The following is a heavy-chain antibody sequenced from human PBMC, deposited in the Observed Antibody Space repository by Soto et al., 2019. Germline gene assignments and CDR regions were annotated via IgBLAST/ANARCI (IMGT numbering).Heavy chain of an antibody. Sequence: GASVKVSCKASGYTFTSYAMHWVRQAPGQRLEWMGWINAGNGNTKYSQKFQGRVTITRDTSASTAYMELSSLRSEDTAVYYCARELATTGYYYYGVDVWGQGTTVTVSS. CDR2: INAGNGNT. V-gene: IGHV1-3*01. J-gene: IGHJ6*02. CDR3: ARELATTGYYYYGVDV. D-gene: IGHD4-17*01. CDR1: GYTFTSYA.